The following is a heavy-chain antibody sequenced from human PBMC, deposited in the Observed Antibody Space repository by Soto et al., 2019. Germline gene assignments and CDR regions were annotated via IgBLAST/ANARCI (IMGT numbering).Heavy chain of an antibody. CDR2: ITSRSDTI. Sequence: PGGSLSLSWAASGGTFSSYEMNWVRKAPGKGLEWVSHITSRSDTIYYADSVKGRFTISRDNAESSLYLQMNSLRAEDTAVYYCARSSGHYRPFDSWGQGTLVTVPS. J-gene: IGHJ4*02. V-gene: IGHV3-48*03. D-gene: IGHD3-22*01. CDR3: ARSSGHYRPFDS. CDR1: GGTFSSYE.